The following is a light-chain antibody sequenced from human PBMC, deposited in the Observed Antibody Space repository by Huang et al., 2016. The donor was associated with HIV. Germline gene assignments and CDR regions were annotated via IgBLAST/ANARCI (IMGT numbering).Light chain of an antibody. V-gene: IGKV1-39*01. CDR1: QSISTY. Sequence: DIQMTQSPSSLSASVGDRVTITCRASQSISTYLNWYQQKPGTAPKLLIYAASSLQRGVPARFSGSGSGTDFTLTISSLQPEDFATYYCQQSYSTHWTFGQGTKVEIK. CDR2: AAS. CDR3: QQSYSTHWT. J-gene: IGKJ1*01.